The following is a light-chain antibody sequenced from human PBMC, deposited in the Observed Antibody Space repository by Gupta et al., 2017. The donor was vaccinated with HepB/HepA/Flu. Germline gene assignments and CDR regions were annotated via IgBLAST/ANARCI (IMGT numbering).Light chain of an antibody. J-gene: IGLJ2*01. Sequence: QSVLTQPASASGTPGQRGTISCSGSSFNIGSNTVHWYQHLPGTAPKIVIYNNDQRPSGVPDRFSGSKSGSSASLAISGLQSDDESYYHCAAWDDSLDGAVFGGGTKVTVL. V-gene: IGLV1-44*01. CDR1: SFNIGSNT. CDR3: AAWDDSLDGAV. CDR2: NND.